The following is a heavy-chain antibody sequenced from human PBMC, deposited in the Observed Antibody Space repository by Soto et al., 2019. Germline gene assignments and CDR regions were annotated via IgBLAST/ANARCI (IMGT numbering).Heavy chain of an antibody. CDR3: ARDTTSGSYWDY. CDR1: GGSISTYY. D-gene: IGHD1-26*01. CDR2: IYHSGGT. J-gene: IGHJ4*02. V-gene: IGHV4-59*01. Sequence: PSETLSLTCTVSGGSISTYYWSWLRQPPGKGLEWIGYIYHSGGTTYNPSLESRVTISVDTSKNQFSLKLYSVTAADTAVYYCARDTTSGSYWDYWGQGTLVTVSS.